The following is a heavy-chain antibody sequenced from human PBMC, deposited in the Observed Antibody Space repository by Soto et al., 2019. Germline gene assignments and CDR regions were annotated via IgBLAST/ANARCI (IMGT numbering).Heavy chain of an antibody. D-gene: IGHD2-15*01. V-gene: IGHV3-15*01. CDR1: GFTFSSYA. CDR3: TTGPICVVVVGATREAFDI. J-gene: IGHJ3*02. CDR2: IKSKTDGGTT. Sequence: PGGSLRLSCAASGFTFSSYAMSWVRQAPGKGLEWVGRIKSKTDGGTTDYAAPVKGRFTISRDDSKNTLYLQMNSLKTEDTAVYYCTTGPICVVVVGATREAFDISGQGTMVTVSS.